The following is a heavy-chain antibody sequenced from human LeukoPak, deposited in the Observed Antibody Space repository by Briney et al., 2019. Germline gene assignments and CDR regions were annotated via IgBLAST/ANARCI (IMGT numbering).Heavy chain of an antibody. CDR2: IGYSGDT. J-gene: IGHJ4*02. CDR1: GGSISSSYY. Sequence: SETLSLTCTVAGGSISSSYYLGWIRQPPGKGLEWIGTIGYSGDTFYNPSLQSRVTISVDTSKIQFSLKLTSVTDADTAVYYCARQIITGTARGYPDSWGQGTLVTVSS. CDR3: ARQIITGTARGYPDS. V-gene: IGHV4-39*01. D-gene: IGHD1-20*01.